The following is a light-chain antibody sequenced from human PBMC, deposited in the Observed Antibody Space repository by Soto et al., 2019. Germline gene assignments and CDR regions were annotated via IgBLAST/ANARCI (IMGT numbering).Light chain of an antibody. CDR3: SSYTSSSTLEV. Sequence: QSELTQPACGSGSPGQSITISCTGTSSDVGGYNYVSWYQQHPGKAPKLMIYDVSDRPSGVSNRFSGSKSGNTASLTISGLQAEDEADYYCSSYTSSSTLEVFGTGTKVTV. V-gene: IGLV2-14*01. CDR2: DVS. J-gene: IGLJ1*01. CDR1: SSDVGGYNY.